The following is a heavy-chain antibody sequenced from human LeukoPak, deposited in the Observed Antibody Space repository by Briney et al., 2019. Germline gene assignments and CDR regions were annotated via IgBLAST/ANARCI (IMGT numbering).Heavy chain of an antibody. V-gene: IGHV4/OR15-8*02. J-gene: IGHJ4*02. D-gene: IGHD1-14*01. CDR3: AGRGTFPY. CDR1: GDSNDDINTCCW. Sequence: SETLSLTCDVSGDSNDDINTCCWWTWVRQSPGKGLEWIGEVSHSGDTNYNPSLKSRVAISLDKSKKQFSLRVNFVTAADTVVYYCAGRGTFPYWGQGLLVTVSS. CDR2: VSHSGDT.